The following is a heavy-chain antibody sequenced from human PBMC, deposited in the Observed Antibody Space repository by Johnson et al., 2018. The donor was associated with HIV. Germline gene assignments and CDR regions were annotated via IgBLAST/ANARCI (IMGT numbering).Heavy chain of an antibody. CDR1: GFTFSTYA. V-gene: IGHV3-30*04. Sequence: VQLVESGGGVVQPGRSLRVSCAASGFTFSTYAMHWVRQAPGKGLEWVAVISNDGSNKYYADSVKGRFTISRDNSKNSLYLQMNSLRAEDTALYSCARELRGVISPPRAFGIWGQGTMVTVSS. CDR2: ISNDGSNK. J-gene: IGHJ3*02. D-gene: IGHD3-10*01. CDR3: ARELRGVISPPRAFGI.